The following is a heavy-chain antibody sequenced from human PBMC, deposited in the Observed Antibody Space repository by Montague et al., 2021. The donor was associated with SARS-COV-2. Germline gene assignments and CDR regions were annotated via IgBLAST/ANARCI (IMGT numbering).Heavy chain of an antibody. CDR2: INHSGST. D-gene: IGHD3-10*01. Sequence: SETLSLTCAVYGGSFSGYYWSWIRQPQGKGLEWIGEINHSGSTNYNPSLTSRVTISVDTSKNQFSLKLSSVTAADTAVYYCAVNYGSGSYSTYYYGMDVWGQGTTVTVSS. J-gene: IGHJ6*02. V-gene: IGHV4-34*01. CDR3: AVNYGSGSYSTYYYGMDV. CDR1: GGSFSGYY.